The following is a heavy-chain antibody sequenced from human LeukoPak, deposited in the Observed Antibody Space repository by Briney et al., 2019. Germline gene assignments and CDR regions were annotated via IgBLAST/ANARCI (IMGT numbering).Heavy chain of an antibody. CDR1: GFTFSSYG. J-gene: IGHJ4*02. CDR3: ARDGPKAYYYGSGSYYNVYFDY. V-gene: IGHV3-33*01. D-gene: IGHD3-10*01. CDR2: IWYDGSNT. Sequence: GRSLRLSCAASGFTFSSYGMHWVRQAPGKGLEWVAVIWYDGSNTYYADSVKGRSTISRDNSKNTLYLQMNSLRAEDTAVYYCARDGPKAYYYGSGSYYNVYFDYWGQGTLVTVSS.